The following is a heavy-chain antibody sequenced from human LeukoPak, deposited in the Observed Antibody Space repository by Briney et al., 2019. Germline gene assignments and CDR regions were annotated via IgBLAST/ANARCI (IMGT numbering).Heavy chain of an antibody. CDR1: GFTFSSYG. CDR3: AKDGGGYAAFDS. D-gene: IGHD5-12*01. V-gene: IGHV3-30*18. Sequence: PGRSLRLSCAASGFTFSSYGMHWVRQAPGKGLEWVASILFDGSNEYYVESVKGRFTISRDDSKNTLYLQMTSLRAGDTAVYYCAKDGGGYAAFDSWGQGTLVTVSS. CDR2: ILFDGSNE. J-gene: IGHJ4*02.